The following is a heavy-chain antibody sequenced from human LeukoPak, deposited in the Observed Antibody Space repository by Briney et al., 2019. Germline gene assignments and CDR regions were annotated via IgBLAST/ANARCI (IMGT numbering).Heavy chain of an antibody. Sequence: GESLRLSCAASGFTFSSYGMHWVRQAPGKGLEWVAVIWYDGSNKYYADSVKGRSTISRDNSKNTLYLQMSSLRAEDTAVYYCARPTSYDYVWGSYRLDYWGQGTLVTVSS. J-gene: IGHJ4*02. CDR3: ARPTSYDYVWGSYRLDY. D-gene: IGHD3-16*02. CDR2: IWYDGSNK. CDR1: GFTFSSYG. V-gene: IGHV3-33*01.